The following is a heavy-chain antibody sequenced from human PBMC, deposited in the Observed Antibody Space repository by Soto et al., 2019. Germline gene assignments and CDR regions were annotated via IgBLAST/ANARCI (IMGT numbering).Heavy chain of an antibody. J-gene: IGHJ4*02. V-gene: IGHV4-4*02. CDR3: ARYYDSSGYLSKFDY. CDR2: IYHSGST. D-gene: IGHD3-22*01. CDR1: GGSISSSNW. Sequence: PSETLSLTCAVSGGSISSSNWWGWVRQPPGKGLEWIGEIYHSGSTNYNPSLKSRVTISVDKSKNQFSLKLSSVTAADTAVYYCARYYDSSGYLSKFDYWGQGTLVTVSS.